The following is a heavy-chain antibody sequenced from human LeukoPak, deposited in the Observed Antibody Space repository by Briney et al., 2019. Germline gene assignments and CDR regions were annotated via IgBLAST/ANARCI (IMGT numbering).Heavy chain of an antibody. Sequence: ASVKVSCKASGHTFTSYGISWVRQAPGQGLEWMGWISAYNGNTNYAQKLQGRVTMTTDTSTSTAYMELRSLRSDDTAVYYCARTGYGSGTYYIDYWGQGTLVTVSP. CDR3: ARTGYGSGTYYIDY. J-gene: IGHJ4*02. CDR1: GHTFTSYG. V-gene: IGHV1-18*01. D-gene: IGHD3-10*01. CDR2: ISAYNGNT.